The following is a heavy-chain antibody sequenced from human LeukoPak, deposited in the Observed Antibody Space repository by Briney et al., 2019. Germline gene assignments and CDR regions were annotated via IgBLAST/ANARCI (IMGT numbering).Heavy chain of an antibody. CDR2: IKQDGSEK. D-gene: IGHD6-19*01. V-gene: IGHV3-7*01. J-gene: IGHJ4*02. CDR1: GFTFSNYW. Sequence: GGSLRLSCAASGFTFSNYWMTWVRQAPGKGLEWVANIKQDGSEKYYVDSVKGRFTISRDNAKNSLYLQMNSLRAEDTAVYYCARVRGQWLSYYFDYWGQGTLVTVSS. CDR3: ARVRGQWLSYYFDY.